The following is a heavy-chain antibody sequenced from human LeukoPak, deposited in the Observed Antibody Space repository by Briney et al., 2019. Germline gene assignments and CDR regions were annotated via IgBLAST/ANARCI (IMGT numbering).Heavy chain of an antibody. Sequence: PGGSLRLSCAASGFTFSSYSMNWVRQAPGKGLEWVANIKQDGSEKYYVDSVKGRFTISRDNAKNSLYLQMNSLRAEDTAVYYCATDYYDSSGQSNWGQGTLVTVSS. V-gene: IGHV3-7*01. D-gene: IGHD3-22*01. CDR1: GFTFSSYS. CDR2: IKQDGSEK. J-gene: IGHJ4*02. CDR3: ATDYYDSSGQSN.